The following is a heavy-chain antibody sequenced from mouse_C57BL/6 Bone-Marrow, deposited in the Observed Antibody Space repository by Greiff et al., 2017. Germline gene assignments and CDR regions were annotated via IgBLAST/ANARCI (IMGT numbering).Heavy chain of an antibody. J-gene: IGHJ1*03. V-gene: IGHV3-6*01. CDR3: ASYDYLRYFDV. CDR2: ISYDGSN. Sequence: EVKLQESGPGLVKPSQSLSLTCSVTGYSITSGYYWNWIRQFPGNKLEWMGYISYDGSNNYNPSLKNRISITRDTSKNQFFLKLNSVTTEDTATYYCASYDYLRYFDVWGTGTTVTVSS. D-gene: IGHD2-4*01. CDR1: GYSITSGYY.